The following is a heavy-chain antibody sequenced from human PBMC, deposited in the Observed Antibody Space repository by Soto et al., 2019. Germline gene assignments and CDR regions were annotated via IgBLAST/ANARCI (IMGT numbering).Heavy chain of an antibody. D-gene: IGHD3-22*01. CDR3: AREDSIIIPDVSDF. CDR2: ISKSDYT. CDR1: GFAFNNYG. Sequence: GGSLRLSCTVSGFAFNNYGINWVRQAPGKGLEWVSSISKSDYTYYSDSVKGRFTISRDSAKNSVSLQMNTLRVEDTAVYYCAREDSIIIPDVSDFWGQGTLVTVSS. J-gene: IGHJ1*01. V-gene: IGHV3-21*01.